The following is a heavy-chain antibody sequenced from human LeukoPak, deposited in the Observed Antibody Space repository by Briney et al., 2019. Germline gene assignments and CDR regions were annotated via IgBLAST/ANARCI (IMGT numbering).Heavy chain of an antibody. D-gene: IGHD6-13*01. Sequence: SLRLSCAASGFTFDDYAMHWVRQAPGKGLEWVSGISWNSGSIGYADSVKGRFTISRDNAKNSLYLQMNSLRAEDTAVYYCARGGAPGIAAAGERYYYYGMDVWGQGTTVTVSS. J-gene: IGHJ6*02. CDR2: ISWNSGSI. V-gene: IGHV3-9*01. CDR1: GFTFDDYA. CDR3: ARGGAPGIAAAGERYYYYGMDV.